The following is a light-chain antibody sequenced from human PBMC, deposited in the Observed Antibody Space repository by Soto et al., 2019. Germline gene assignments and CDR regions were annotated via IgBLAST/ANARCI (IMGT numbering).Light chain of an antibody. J-gene: IGLJ2*01. Sequence: QSALTQPRSVSGSPGQSVTISCTGTSNDVGGYNFVSWYQQHPGKVPKLFIYDVSRRPSGVPDRFSGSKSGNTASLTISGLQAEEEADYYCSSYAGSYTVVFGGGTKLTVL. CDR1: SNDVGGYNF. CDR2: DVS. CDR3: SSYAGSYTVV. V-gene: IGLV2-11*01.